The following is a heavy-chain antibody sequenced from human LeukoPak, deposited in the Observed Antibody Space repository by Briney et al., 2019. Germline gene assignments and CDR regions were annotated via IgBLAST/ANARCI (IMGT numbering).Heavy chain of an antibody. Sequence: GRSLRLSCAASGFTLDDYAMHWVRQAPGKGLEWVSGISWNSGSIGYADSVKGQFTISRDNAKNSLYLQMNSLRAEDTALYYCAKEYSGYDSLFDYWGQGTLVTVSS. D-gene: IGHD5-12*01. CDR2: ISWNSGSI. CDR1: GFTLDDYA. CDR3: AKEYSGYDSLFDY. J-gene: IGHJ4*02. V-gene: IGHV3-9*01.